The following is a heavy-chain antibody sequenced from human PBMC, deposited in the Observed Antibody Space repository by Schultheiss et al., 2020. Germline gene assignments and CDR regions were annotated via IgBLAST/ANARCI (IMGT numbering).Heavy chain of an antibody. Sequence: SETLSLTCTVSGGSISSYYWSWIRQPPGKGLEWIGYIYYSGSTYYNPSLKSRVTISVDTSKNQFSLKLSSVTAADTAVYYCASAGYSSSWYKGWFDPWGQGTRVTVSS. CDR2: IYYSGST. D-gene: IGHD6-13*01. V-gene: IGHV4-59*08. CDR1: GGSISSYY. J-gene: IGHJ5*02. CDR3: ASAGYSSSWYKGWFDP.